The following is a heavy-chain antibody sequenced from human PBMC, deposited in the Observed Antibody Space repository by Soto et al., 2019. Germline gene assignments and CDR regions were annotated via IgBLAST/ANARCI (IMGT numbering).Heavy chain of an antibody. D-gene: IGHD1-26*01. CDR2: ISYDGSNK. CDR3: AKAVYSGSYFDY. Sequence: QVQLVESGGGVVQPGRSLRLSCAASGFTFSSYGMHWVRQAPGKGLEWGAVISYDGSNKYYADSVKGRFTISRDNSKNTLYLQMNSLRAEDTAVYYCAKAVYSGSYFDYWGPGTLVTVSS. J-gene: IGHJ4*02. V-gene: IGHV3-30*18. CDR1: GFTFSSYG.